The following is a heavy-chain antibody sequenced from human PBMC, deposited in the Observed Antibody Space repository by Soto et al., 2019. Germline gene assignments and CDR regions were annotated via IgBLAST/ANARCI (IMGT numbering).Heavy chain of an antibody. D-gene: IGHD5-18*01. Sequence: SETLSLTCAVSGDSISSVNWWSWVRQSPGQGLEWIGDIYHTGITNYNPSLQSRVTISVDKSKNEFSLNLTSVTAADTAVYYCARGRGYSYGPYYFVYWGQGTLVTVSS. J-gene: IGHJ4*02. CDR3: ARGRGYSYGPYYFVY. CDR1: GDSISSVNW. CDR2: IYHTGIT. V-gene: IGHV4-4*02.